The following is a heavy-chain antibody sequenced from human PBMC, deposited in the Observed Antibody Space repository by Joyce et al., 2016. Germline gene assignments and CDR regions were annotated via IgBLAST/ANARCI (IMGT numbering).Heavy chain of an antibody. Sequence: EVQLVQSGPEVKKPGESLKISCEGSGYSFTKYWIGWVRQMPGKGLGWVGVIYPDDSDTRYSPSFQGQVTISADKSINTAYLQWNSLRASDTAIYYCANTPVPGSTGWNYYFDLWGRGTLVTVSS. CDR1: GYSFTKYW. CDR3: ANTPVPGSTGWNYYFDL. CDR2: IYPDDSDT. V-gene: IGHV5-51*01. D-gene: IGHD1-7*01. J-gene: IGHJ2*01.